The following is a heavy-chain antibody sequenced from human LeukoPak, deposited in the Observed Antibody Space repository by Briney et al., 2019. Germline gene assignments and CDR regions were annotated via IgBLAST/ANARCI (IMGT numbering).Heavy chain of an antibody. CDR1: GFTFSSYE. CDR3: ATGVWFDP. CDR2: ISRSGSTR. J-gene: IGHJ5*02. V-gene: IGHV3-48*03. Sequence: PGGSLRLSCAGSGFTFSSYEMNWVRQAPGKGLEWVSYISRSGSTRYYADSLKGRFTISGDNAKNSLYLQMHSLRAEDTAVYYCATGVWFDPWGQGTLVTVSS.